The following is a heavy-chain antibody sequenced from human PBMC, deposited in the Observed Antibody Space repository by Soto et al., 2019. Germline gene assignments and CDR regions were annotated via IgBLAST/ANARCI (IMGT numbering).Heavy chain of an antibody. CDR1: GFTFSTYA. J-gene: IGHJ4*02. CDR2: ISGSGGST. D-gene: IGHD2-15*01. V-gene: IGHV3-23*01. CDR3: AKRAGSRVVGADHPFDH. Sequence: GGSLRLSCAASGFTFSTYAMHWVRQAPGKGLEWVAGISGSGGSTDYADSVKGRCTISRDNSKNTLYLQMNSLRAEDTAVYYCAKRAGSRVVGADHPFDHWGQGALVTVSS.